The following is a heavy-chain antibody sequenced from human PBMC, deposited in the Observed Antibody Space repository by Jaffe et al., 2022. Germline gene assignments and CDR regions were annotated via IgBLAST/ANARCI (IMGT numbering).Heavy chain of an antibody. D-gene: IGHD3-10*01. V-gene: IGHV1-69-2*01. CDR3: STLLPDDASGTFDY. Sequence: EVHLVQSGAELKRPGTTVKISCKVSGYTFTGYYIHWVLQAPGGRLEWMGIFNPENGQTVYAERFQGRLTLTADTSTDTAYMTLSSLRSEDTAMYYCSTLLPDDASGTFDYWGQGTLVTVSS. J-gene: IGHJ4*02. CDR2: FNPENGQT. CDR1: GYTFTGYY.